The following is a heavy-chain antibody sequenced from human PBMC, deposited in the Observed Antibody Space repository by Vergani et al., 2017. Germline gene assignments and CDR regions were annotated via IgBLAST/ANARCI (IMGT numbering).Heavy chain of an antibody. CDR1: GGSFSGYY. CDR3: ARSPQVSTNYGMDG. Sequence: QVQLQQWGAGLLKPSETLSLTCAVYGGSFSGYYWSWIRQPPGKGLDWIGEINHSGSTNYNPSLKSRVTISVDTSKNQFSLKLSSVTAADTAVYYCARSPQVSTNYGMDGWGQGTTVTVAS. V-gene: IGHV4-34*01. CDR2: INHSGST. D-gene: IGHD5/OR15-5a*01. J-gene: IGHJ6*02.